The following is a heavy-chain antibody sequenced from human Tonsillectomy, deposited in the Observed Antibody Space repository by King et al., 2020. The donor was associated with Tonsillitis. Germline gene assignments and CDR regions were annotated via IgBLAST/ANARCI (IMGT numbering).Heavy chain of an antibody. CDR2: MSAYNGNT. D-gene: IGHD1-26*01. CDR3: ARSDVRSGSYTDY. CDR1: GYTFTSYG. J-gene: IGHJ4*02. V-gene: IGHV1-18*01. Sequence: VQLVESGAEVKKPGASVKVSCKASGYTFTSYGISWVRQAPGQGLEWKGWMSAYNGNTKYARKVQGRVTMTTDTSTSTAYMELRSLRSDDSAVYYCARSDVRSGSYTDYWGQGTLVTVSS.